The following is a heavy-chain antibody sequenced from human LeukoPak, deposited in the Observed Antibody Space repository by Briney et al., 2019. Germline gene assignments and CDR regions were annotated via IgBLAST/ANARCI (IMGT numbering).Heavy chain of an antibody. CDR1: GFTFSSYS. D-gene: IGHD3-22*01. J-gene: IGHJ3*02. CDR2: ISSSSYI. V-gene: IGHV3-21*01. CDR3: ARSWHYYYDSSGYTDAFDI. Sequence: GGSLRLSCAASGFTFSSYSMNWVRQAPGKGLEWVSSISSSSYIYYADSVKGRFTISRDNAKNSLYLQMNSLRAEDTAVYYCARSWHYYYDSSGYTDAFDIWGQGTMVTVSS.